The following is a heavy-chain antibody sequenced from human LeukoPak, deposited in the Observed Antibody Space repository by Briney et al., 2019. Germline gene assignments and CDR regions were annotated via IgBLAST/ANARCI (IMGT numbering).Heavy chain of an antibody. CDR1: GYSISSGYY. CDR3: ARGLIAVAGKLRRTPAKIDY. J-gene: IGHJ4*02. CDR2: IYHSGST. D-gene: IGHD6-19*01. Sequence: SETLSLTCTVSGYSISSGYYWGWIRQPPGKGLEWIGSIYHSGSTYYNPSLKSRVTISVDTSKNQFSLKLSSVTAADTAVYYCARGLIAVAGKLRRTPAKIDYWGQGTLVTVSS. V-gene: IGHV4-38-2*02.